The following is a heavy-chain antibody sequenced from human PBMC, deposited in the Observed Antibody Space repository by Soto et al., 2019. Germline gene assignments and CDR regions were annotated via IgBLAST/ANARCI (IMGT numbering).Heavy chain of an antibody. CDR1: GFTFSSYA. J-gene: IGHJ6*03. CDR2: ISSNGGST. D-gene: IGHD6-13*01. V-gene: IGHV3-64*01. CDR3: ASDSSSRAYYMDV. Sequence: GGSLRLSCAASGFTFSSYAMHWVRQAPGKGLEYVSAISSNGGSTYYANSVKGRFTISRDNSKSTLYLQMGSLRAEDMAVYYCASDSSSRAYYMDVWGKGTTVTVSS.